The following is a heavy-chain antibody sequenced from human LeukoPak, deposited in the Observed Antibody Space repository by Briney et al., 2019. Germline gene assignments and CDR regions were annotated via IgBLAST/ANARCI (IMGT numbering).Heavy chain of an antibody. V-gene: IGHV3-21*01. CDR2: ISVGSSYI. CDR1: GFSFSSYG. D-gene: IGHD3-16*01. Sequence: GGSLRLSCAPSGFSFSSYGMIWVRQAPGKGLEWVSSISVGSSYIYYADSVKGRFTISRDNAKNSLYLQMNSLRAEDTAVYYCARDSLAVLGAYDIWGQGTMVTVSS. J-gene: IGHJ3*02. CDR3: ARDSLAVLGAYDI.